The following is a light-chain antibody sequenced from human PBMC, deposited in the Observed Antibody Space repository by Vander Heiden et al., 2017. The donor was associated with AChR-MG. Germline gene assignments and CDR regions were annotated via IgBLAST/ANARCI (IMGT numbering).Light chain of an antibody. V-gene: IGLV3-25*03. Sequence: SSELTQPRSMSVSPGQTASITCSGKTLPKQYAYWYQQKPGRAPVLVIYKDTERASGISERFSGSSSGSTVTLTITGVQAEDEADYYCQSADTSGVIFGGGTTLTVL. J-gene: IGLJ2*01. CDR1: TLPKQY. CDR3: QSADTSGVI. CDR2: KDT.